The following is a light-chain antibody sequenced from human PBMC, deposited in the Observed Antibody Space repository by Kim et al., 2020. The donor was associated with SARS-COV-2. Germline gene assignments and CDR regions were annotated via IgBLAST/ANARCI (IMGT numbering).Light chain of an antibody. CDR1: QTVLDRSKQKTN. Sequence: STIDCQSNQTVLDRSKQKTNLAWYQQKAGQPPKLFIYWASTRESGVPDRFRGSGSGTNFTLTINSLQAEDVAVYYCQQYYSSPLTFGGGTKVDIK. J-gene: IGKJ4*01. CDR3: QQYYSSPLT. V-gene: IGKV4-1*01. CDR2: WAS.